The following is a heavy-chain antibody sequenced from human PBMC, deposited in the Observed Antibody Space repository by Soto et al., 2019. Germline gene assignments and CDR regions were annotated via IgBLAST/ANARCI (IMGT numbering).Heavy chain of an antibody. Sequence: ASVKVSCKASEHTFTGYYLHWVRQSPGQGLEWMGWINPNGGGTIYAQKFQGRLTMTRDTSITTAYMELTSLRADDTAFYFCATSSDWSPLLDYWGQGTLVTVSS. V-gene: IGHV1-2*02. J-gene: IGHJ4*02. CDR2: INPNGGGT. D-gene: IGHD6-19*01. CDR3: ATSSDWSPLLDY. CDR1: EHTFTGYY.